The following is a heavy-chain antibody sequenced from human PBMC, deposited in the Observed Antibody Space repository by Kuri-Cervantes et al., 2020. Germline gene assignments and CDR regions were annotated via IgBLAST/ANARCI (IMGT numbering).Heavy chain of an antibody. CDR3: ARGMPYSSSWYNAFDI. Sequence: SQTLSLTCAVSGYSISSGYYWGWIRQPPGKGLEWIGSIYHSGSTYYNPSLKSRVTTSVDTSKNQFSLNLRFMTAADTAVYYCARGMPYSSSWYNAFDIWGQGTMVTVSS. D-gene: IGHD6-13*01. CDR1: GYSISSGYY. J-gene: IGHJ3*02. CDR2: IYHSGST. V-gene: IGHV4-38-2*01.